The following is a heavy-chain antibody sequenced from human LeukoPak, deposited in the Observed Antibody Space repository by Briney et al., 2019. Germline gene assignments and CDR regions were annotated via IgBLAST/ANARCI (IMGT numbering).Heavy chain of an antibody. CDR2: IYYSGST. D-gene: IGHD2-2*01. Sequence: SETLSLTCTVSGGSISSYYWSWIRQPPGKGLEWIGYIYYSGSTNYNPSLKSRVTISVDTSKNQFSLKLSSVTAADTAVYYCARDRGPHYAPSYNWFDPWGQGTLVTVSS. V-gene: IGHV4-59*01. J-gene: IGHJ5*02. CDR1: GGSISSYY. CDR3: ARDRGPHYAPSYNWFDP.